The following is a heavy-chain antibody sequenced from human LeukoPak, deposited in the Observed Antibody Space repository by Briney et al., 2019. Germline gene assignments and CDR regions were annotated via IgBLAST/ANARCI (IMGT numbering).Heavy chain of an antibody. J-gene: IGHJ4*02. V-gene: IGHV3-23*01. D-gene: IGHD1-26*01. CDR1: GFTFSSYA. CDR2: ISGSGGRT. Sequence: GGSLRLSCAASGFTFSSYAMSWVRQAPGKGLEWVSAISGSGGRTYYADSVKGRFTISRDNSKNTLYLQMNGLRAEDTAIYYCAKDPSWEPPGNWGQGTLVSVSP. CDR3: AKDPSWEPPGN.